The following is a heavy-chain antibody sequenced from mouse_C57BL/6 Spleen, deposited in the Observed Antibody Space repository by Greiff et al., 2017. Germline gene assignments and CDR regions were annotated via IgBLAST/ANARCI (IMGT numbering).Heavy chain of an antibody. CDR3: ARGGTTVVAEWYFDV. V-gene: IGHV1-64*01. D-gene: IGHD1-1*01. J-gene: IGHJ1*03. Sequence: VKLLESGAELVKPGASVKLSCKASGYTFTSYWMHWVKQRPGQGLEWIGMIHPNSGSTNYNETFKSKATLTVDKSSSTAYMQLSSLTSEDSAVYYCARGGTTVVAEWYFDVWGTGATVTVSS. CDR1: GYTFTSYW. CDR2: IHPNSGST.